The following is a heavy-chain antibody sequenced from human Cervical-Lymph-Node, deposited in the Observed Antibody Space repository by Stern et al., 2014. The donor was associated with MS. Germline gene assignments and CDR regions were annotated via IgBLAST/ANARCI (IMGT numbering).Heavy chain of an antibody. CDR1: GFTFSDYY. J-gene: IGHJ4*02. CDR2: ISSSGSTI. CDR3: ARDSPSWGWCFDY. Sequence: VKLVQYGGGLVKPGGSLRLSCAASGFTFSDYYMSWIRQAPGKGLEGVSYISSSGSTIYYADSVKGRFTISRDNAKNSLYLQMNSLRAEDTAVYYCARDSPSWGWCFDYWGQGTLVTVSS. V-gene: IGHV3-11*01. D-gene: IGHD6-19*01.